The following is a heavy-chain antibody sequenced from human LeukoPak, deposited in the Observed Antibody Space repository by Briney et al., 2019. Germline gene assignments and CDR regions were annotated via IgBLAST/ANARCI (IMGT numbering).Heavy chain of an antibody. CDR2: IYYSGDT. D-gene: IGHD2-15*01. J-gene: IGHJ4*02. Sequence: PSETLSLTCTISGGSIGSGDSYWGWIRQPPGKRLEWIGSIYYSGDTYYNPSLKNRVIISVDTSDNHFSLRLSSVTAADTAVYYCARIYCTGGRCYLAYFDYWGQGTLVTVAS. CDR3: ARIYCTGGRCYLAYFDY. CDR1: GGSIGSGDSY. V-gene: IGHV4-39*07.